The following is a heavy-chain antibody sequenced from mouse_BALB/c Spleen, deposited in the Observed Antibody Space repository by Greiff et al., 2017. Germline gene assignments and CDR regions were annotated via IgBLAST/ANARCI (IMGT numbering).Heavy chain of an antibody. CDR1: GYTFTNYW. V-gene: IGHV1-63*02. D-gene: IGHD1-1*01. CDR3: ARNYGSSYEAMDY. J-gene: IGHJ4*01. CDR2: IYPGGGYT. Sequence: QVHVKQSGAELVRPGTSVKISCKASGYTFTNYWLGWVKQRPGHGLEWIGDIYPGGGYTNYNEKFKGKATLTADTSSSTAYMQLSSLTSEDSAVYFCARNYGSSYEAMDYWGQGTSVTVSS.